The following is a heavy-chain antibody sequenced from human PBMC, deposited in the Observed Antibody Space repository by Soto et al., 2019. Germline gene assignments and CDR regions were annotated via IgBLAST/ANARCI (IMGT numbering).Heavy chain of an antibody. V-gene: IGHV3-33*01. CDR1: GFTFSSYG. CDR3: ARDGRGYSSSWYYFDY. Sequence: QVQLVESGGGVVQPGRSLRLSCAASGFTFSSYGMHWVRQAPGKGLEWVAVIWYDGSNKYYADSVKGRFTISRDNSKNTLYLQMNSLRAEDTAVYYCARDGRGYSSSWYYFDYWGQGTLVTVSS. CDR2: IWYDGSNK. D-gene: IGHD6-13*01. J-gene: IGHJ4*02.